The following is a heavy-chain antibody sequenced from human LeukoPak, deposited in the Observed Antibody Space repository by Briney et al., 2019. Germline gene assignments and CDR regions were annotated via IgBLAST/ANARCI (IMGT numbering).Heavy chain of an antibody. D-gene: IGHD6-6*01. Sequence: SETLSLTCTVSGGSISSYYWSWIRQPPGKGLGWIGYIYYSGSTNYNPSLKSRVTISVDTSKNQSSLKLTAVTAADTAVYYCARDRSSGFYFDYWGQGTLVTVSS. CDR2: IYYSGST. CDR1: GGSISSYY. V-gene: IGHV4-59*01. CDR3: ARDRSSGFYFDY. J-gene: IGHJ4*02.